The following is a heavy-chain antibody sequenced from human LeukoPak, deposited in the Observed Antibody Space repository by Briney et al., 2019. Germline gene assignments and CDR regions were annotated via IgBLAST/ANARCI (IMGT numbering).Heavy chain of an antibody. CDR2: IKQDGSEK. D-gene: IGHD5-12*01. CDR3: ARDYGGYSGYDYDPSYFDY. V-gene: IGHV3-7*03. J-gene: IGHJ4*02. Sequence: GGSLRLSCAASGFTFSSYWMSWVRQAPGKGLEWVANIKQDGSEKYYVDSVKGGFTISRDNAKNSLYLQMNSLRAEDTAVYYCARDYGGYSGYDYDPSYFDYWGQGTLVTVSS. CDR1: GFTFSSYW.